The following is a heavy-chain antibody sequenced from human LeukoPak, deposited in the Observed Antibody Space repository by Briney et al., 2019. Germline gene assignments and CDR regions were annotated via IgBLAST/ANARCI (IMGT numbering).Heavy chain of an antibody. J-gene: IGHJ5*02. CDR2: IFHNGNV. Sequence: SETLSLTCSVSGYSISSGYYWGWIRQSPGKGLQWIGSIFHNGNVYYNPSLRSRLTISVDTSKNQFSLKLSSVTAADTAVYYCAGDSSSSGNWFDPWGQGTLVTVSS. CDR1: GYSISSGYY. CDR3: AGDSSSSGNWFDP. V-gene: IGHV4-38-2*02. D-gene: IGHD6-6*01.